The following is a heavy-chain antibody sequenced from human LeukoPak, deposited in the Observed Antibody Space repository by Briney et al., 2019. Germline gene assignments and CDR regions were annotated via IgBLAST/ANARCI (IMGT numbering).Heavy chain of an antibody. CDR2: MNPNSGNT. CDR3: ARGTWNNAFDI. CDR1: GYTFTSYD. J-gene: IGHJ3*02. V-gene: IGHV1-8*03. D-gene: IGHD1/OR15-1a*01. Sequence: GASVKVSCKASGYTFTSYDINWVRQATGQGLEWMGWMNPNSGNTGYAQKFQGRVTITRNTSISTAYMELSRLRSDDTAVYYCARGTWNNAFDIWGQGTMVTVSS.